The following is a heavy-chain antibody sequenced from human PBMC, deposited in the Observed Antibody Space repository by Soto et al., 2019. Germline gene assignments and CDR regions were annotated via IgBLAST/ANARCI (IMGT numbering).Heavy chain of an antibody. CDR2: IYPDDSDT. D-gene: IGHD1-1*01. CDR3: VREPMDV. J-gene: IGHJ6*02. Sequence: PGESLKISCRGSGYSFTDDWIGWVRQMPGRGLEWMGIIYPDDSDTRYNPSVQGQVTISADKSISTAYLQWSSLKASDTAMYYCVREPMDVWGQGTTVTVSS. CDR1: GYSFTDDW. V-gene: IGHV5-51*01.